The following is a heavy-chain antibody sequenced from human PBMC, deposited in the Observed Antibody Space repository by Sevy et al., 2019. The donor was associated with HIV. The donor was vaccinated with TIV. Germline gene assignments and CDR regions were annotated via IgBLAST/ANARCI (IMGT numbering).Heavy chain of an antibody. CDR2: FDPENGET. CDR1: GYTLTQLS. Sequence: ASVKVSCKVSGYTLTQLSMHWVRQAPGKGLEWMGSFDPENGETLYEQKFQGRVTMTEDTAKNTAYMELSSLRSEDTDVSYCATTKDYYDSSGSPFDYWGQGTLVTVSS. J-gene: IGHJ4*02. D-gene: IGHD3-22*01. CDR3: ATTKDYYDSSGSPFDY. V-gene: IGHV1-24*01.